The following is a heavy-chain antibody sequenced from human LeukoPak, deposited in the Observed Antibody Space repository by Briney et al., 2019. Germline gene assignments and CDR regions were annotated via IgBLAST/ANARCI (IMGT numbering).Heavy chain of an antibody. Sequence: SETLSLTCAVYGGSFSGYYWSWIRQPPGKGLEWIGEINHSGSTNYNPSLKSRVTISVDTSKNQFSLKLSSVTAADTAVYYCARELTYYDILTGSPGCWFDPWGQGTLVTVSS. CDR2: INHSGST. V-gene: IGHV4-34*01. CDR3: ARELTYYDILTGSPGCWFDP. J-gene: IGHJ5*02. D-gene: IGHD3-9*01. CDR1: GGSFSGYY.